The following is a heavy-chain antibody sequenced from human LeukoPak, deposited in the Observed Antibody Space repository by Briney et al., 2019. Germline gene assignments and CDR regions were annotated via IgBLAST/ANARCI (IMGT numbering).Heavy chain of an antibody. Sequence: GGSLRLSCAASGLTFSSHWMHWVRQAPGKGLVWVSRITNDGSSTTYADSVKGRFTISRDNSKNTLYLQMNSLRAEDTAVYYCARVKAGTFDYWGQGTLVTVSS. V-gene: IGHV3-74*01. CDR3: ARVKAGTFDY. J-gene: IGHJ4*02. D-gene: IGHD6-19*01. CDR2: ITNDGSST. CDR1: GLTFSSHW.